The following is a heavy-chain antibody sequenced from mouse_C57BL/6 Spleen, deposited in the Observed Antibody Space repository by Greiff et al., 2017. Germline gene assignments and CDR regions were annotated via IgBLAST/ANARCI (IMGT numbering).Heavy chain of an antibody. Sequence: QVHVKQPGAELVKPGASVKLSCKASGYTFTSYWMHWVKQRPGQGLEWIGMIHPNSGSTNYNEKFKSKATLTVDKSSSTAYMQLSSLTSEDSAVYYCGYYGSSPYYGGQGTTLTVSS. D-gene: IGHD1-1*01. CDR3: GYYGSSPYY. V-gene: IGHV1-64*01. CDR1: GYTFTSYW. CDR2: IHPNSGST. J-gene: IGHJ2*01.